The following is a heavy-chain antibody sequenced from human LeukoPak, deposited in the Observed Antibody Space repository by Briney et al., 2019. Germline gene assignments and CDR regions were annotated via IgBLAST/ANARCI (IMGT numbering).Heavy chain of an antibody. J-gene: IGHJ5*02. CDR2: ISSSGSTI. V-gene: IGHV3-48*03. CDR3: ARDDCSSTSCYQLDP. CDR1: GFTFSSYE. Sequence: PGGSLRLSCAASGFTFSSYEMNWVRQAPGKGLEWVSYISSSGSTIYYADSVKGRFTISRDNAKNPLYLQMNSLRAEDTAVYYCARDDCSSTSCYQLDPWGQGTLVTVSS. D-gene: IGHD2-2*01.